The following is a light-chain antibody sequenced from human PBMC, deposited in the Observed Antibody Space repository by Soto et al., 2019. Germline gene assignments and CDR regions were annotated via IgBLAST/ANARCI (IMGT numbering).Light chain of an antibody. CDR2: GNN. CDR1: SSNIGAAYD. V-gene: IGLV1-40*01. CDR3: QSYESSMRSYL. Sequence: QSVLTQPPSMSGAPGQRVTISCTGSSSNIGAAYDVHWYQHLPGTAPRLLIYGNNNRPSGVPDRFSGSKSGTSASLAITGLQAGEEADYVCQSYESSMRSYLFGTGTKVTGL. J-gene: IGLJ1*01.